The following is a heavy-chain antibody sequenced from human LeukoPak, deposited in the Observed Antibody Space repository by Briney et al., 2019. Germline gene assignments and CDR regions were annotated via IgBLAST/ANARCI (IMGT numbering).Heavy chain of an antibody. Sequence: SETLSLTCAVSGGSISSGSYYWSWIRQPAGKGLEWIGRIYTSGSTNYNPSLKSRVTISVDTSKNQFSLKLSSVTAADTAVYYCARLAISGYYFDYWGQGTLVTVSS. CDR1: GGSISSGSYY. CDR2: IYTSGST. CDR3: ARLAISGYYFDY. D-gene: IGHD3-3*01. J-gene: IGHJ4*02. V-gene: IGHV4-61*02.